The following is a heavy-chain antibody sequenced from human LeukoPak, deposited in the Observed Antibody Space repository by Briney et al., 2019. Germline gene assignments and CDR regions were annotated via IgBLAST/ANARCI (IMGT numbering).Heavy chain of an antibody. CDR2: IYYSGST. J-gene: IGHJ5*02. Sequence: SETLSLTCTVSGGSISSYYWSWIRQTPGKGLEWIGYIYYSGSTNYNPSLKSRVTISVDTSKNQFSLKLSSVTAADTAVYYCARHSVTIFGVVGINWFDPWGQGTLVTVSS. V-gene: IGHV4-59*08. D-gene: IGHD3-3*01. CDR3: ARHSVTIFGVVGINWFDP. CDR1: GGSISSYY.